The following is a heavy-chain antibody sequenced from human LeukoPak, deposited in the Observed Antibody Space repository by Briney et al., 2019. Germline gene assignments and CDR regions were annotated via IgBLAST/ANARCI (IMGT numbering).Heavy chain of an antibody. CDR1: GFTFSRYA. Sequence: GRSLRLSCAASGFTFSRYAMHWVRQAPGKGLEWVAVISYDGSNEYYADSVKGRFTISRDSSENTLYLQMNSLRVEDTDAYYCARVGYYSSGPFSYFDYWGQGTLVTVSS. CDR2: ISYDGSNE. V-gene: IGHV3-30-3*01. J-gene: IGHJ4*02. CDR3: ARVGYYSSGPFSYFDY. D-gene: IGHD3-10*01.